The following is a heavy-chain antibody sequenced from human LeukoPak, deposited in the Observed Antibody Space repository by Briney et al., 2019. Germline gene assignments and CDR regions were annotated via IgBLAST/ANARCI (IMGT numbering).Heavy chain of an antibody. CDR1: GFTFRTYA. CDR2: ISSGSSTT. CDR3: AKGSRSSRPYYFDY. Sequence: GGSLRLSCAASGFTFRTYAMGWVRQAQGKGLEWVSTISSGSSTTYYADSVKGRFTVSRDNSKNTLYLQMNNLRADDTAVYYCAKGSRSSRPYYFDYWGLGTLVSVSS. D-gene: IGHD6-6*01. V-gene: IGHV3-23*01. J-gene: IGHJ4*02.